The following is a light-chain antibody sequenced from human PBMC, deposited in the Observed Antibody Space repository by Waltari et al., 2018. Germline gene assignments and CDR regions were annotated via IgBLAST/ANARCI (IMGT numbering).Light chain of an antibody. J-gene: IGLJ3*02. CDR1: SSDLCLYNY. Sequence: QSALTQPASVSGSPGQSITISCFGTSSDLCLYNYCSWYQQYPGNAPKLMIYDVSKRPSGVSDRFSGSKSDNTASLTISGLRAEDEADYYCNSYTRKTASVVFGGGTKLTVL. CDR2: DVS. V-gene: IGLV2-14*01. CDR3: NSYTRKTASVV.